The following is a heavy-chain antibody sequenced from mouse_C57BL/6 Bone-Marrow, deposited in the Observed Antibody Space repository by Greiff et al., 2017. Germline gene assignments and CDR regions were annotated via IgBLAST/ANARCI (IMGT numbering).Heavy chain of an antibody. V-gene: IGHV5-4*01. CDR2: IIDGGSYT. CDR3: AREEITTVVANYAMDY. D-gene: IGHD1-1*01. J-gene: IGHJ4*01. Sequence: EVPGVESGGGLVKPGGSLKLSCAASGFTFSSYAMSWVRQTPEKRLEWVATIIDGGSYTYYPDNVKGRFTISRDNAKNNLYLQMSHLQSEDTAMYYCAREEITTVVANYAMDYWGQGTSVTVSS. CDR1: GFTFSSYA.